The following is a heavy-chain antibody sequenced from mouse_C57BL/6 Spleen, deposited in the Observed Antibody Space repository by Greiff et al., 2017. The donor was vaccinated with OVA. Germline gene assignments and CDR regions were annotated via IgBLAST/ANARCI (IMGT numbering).Heavy chain of an antibody. D-gene: IGHD2-4*01. V-gene: IGHV2-9-1*01. J-gene: IGHJ2*01. CDR3: ARGPYYDYDGGTDYFDY. CDR1: GFSLTSYA. Sequence: QVQLKQSGPGLVAPSQSLSITCTVSGFSLTSYAISWVRQPPGKGLEWLGVIWTGGGTNYNSALKSRLSISKDNSKSQVFLKMNSLQTDDTARYYWARGPYYDYDGGTDYFDYWGQGTTLTVSS. CDR2: IWTGGGT.